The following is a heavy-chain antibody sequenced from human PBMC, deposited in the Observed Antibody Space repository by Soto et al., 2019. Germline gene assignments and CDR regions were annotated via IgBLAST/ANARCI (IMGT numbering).Heavy chain of an antibody. CDR3: ARDAEVYGDDPLFDP. J-gene: IGHJ5*02. Sequence: GGSLRLSCAASGFTFSSYSMNWVRQAPGKGLEWVSSISSSSSYIYYADSVKGRFTISRDNAKNSLYLQMNSLRAEDTAVYYCARDAEVYGDDPLFDPWGQGTLVTVSS. V-gene: IGHV3-21*01. CDR1: GFTFSSYS. CDR2: ISSSSSYI. D-gene: IGHD4-17*01.